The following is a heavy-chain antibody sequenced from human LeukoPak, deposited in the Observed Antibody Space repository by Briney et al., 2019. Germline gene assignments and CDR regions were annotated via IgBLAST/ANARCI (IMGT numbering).Heavy chain of an antibody. CDR1: GGSISSSSYY. V-gene: IGHV4-39*01. CDR2: IYYSGST. CDR3: ARVRDYYYYYYMDV. Sequence: SETLSLTCTVSGGSISSSSYYWGWIRQPPGKGLEWIGSIYYSGSTYYNPSLKSRVTISVDTSKNQFSLKLSSVTAADTAVYYCARVRDYYYYYYMDVWGKGTTVTVSS. J-gene: IGHJ6*03.